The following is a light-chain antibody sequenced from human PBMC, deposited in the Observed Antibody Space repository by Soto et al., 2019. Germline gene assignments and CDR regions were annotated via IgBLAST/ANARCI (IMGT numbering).Light chain of an antibody. CDR1: QSASSTY. J-gene: IGKJ4*01. CDR3: QQYGDSPLT. CDR2: GAS. Sequence: DIVLTQSPGTLSLSPGERATLSCRVSQSASSTYLAWYQQKPGQAPRLLIYGASNRATGIPDRFSGSGSGTDFTLTISRLEPEDFAVYYCQQYGDSPLTFGGGTKVEIK. V-gene: IGKV3-20*01.